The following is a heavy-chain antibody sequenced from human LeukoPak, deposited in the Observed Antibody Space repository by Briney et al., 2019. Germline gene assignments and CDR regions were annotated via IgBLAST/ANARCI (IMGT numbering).Heavy chain of an antibody. J-gene: IGHJ4*02. V-gene: IGHV4-34*01. Sequence: SETLSLTCAVYGGSFSGYYWSWIRQPPGKGLEWIGEIYYSGSTNYDPSLKSRVAISLDTSKNQFSLKLNSVTAADTAVYYCATSTAAVDTFYYWGRGTLVTVSS. CDR2: IYYSGST. CDR3: ATSTAAVDTFYY. CDR1: GGSFSGYY. D-gene: IGHD6-13*01.